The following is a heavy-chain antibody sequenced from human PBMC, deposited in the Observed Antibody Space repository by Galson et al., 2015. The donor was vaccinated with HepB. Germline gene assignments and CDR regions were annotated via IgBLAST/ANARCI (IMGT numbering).Heavy chain of an antibody. CDR3: TREVGGGIDY. V-gene: IGHV3-49*03. J-gene: IGHJ4*02. Sequence: SLRLSCAGSGFTFGDYAMSWFCQAPGKGLERVGFIRSKAYGGTTEYAASVKGRFTISRDDSKSIAYLQMNSLKTEDTAMYYCTREVGGGIDYWGQGTLVTVSS. D-gene: IGHD2-15*01. CDR2: IRSKAYGGTT. CDR1: GFTFGDYA.